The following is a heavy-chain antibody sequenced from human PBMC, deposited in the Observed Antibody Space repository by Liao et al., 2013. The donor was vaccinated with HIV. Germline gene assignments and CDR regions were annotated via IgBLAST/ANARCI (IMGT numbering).Heavy chain of an antibody. CDR3: ARATFYDSFWSGQSGSDWFDP. V-gene: IGHV4-4*07. Sequence: QVQLHESGPGLVKPSETLSLTCSVSGDSISSYYWSWIRQPAGKGLDWIGRIYTSGSTSFNPSLKSRVTMSVHTSKNQFSLKLTTVSTADTAVYYCARATFYDSFWSGQSGSDWFDPWGQGTLVIVSS. CDR1: GDSISSYY. J-gene: IGHJ5*02. D-gene: IGHD3-3*01. CDR2: IYTSGST.